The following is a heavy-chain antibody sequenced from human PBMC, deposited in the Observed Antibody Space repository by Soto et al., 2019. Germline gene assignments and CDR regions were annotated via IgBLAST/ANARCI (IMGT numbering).Heavy chain of an antibody. V-gene: IGHV3-23*01. D-gene: IGHD3-22*01. CDR1: GFTFSRFG. J-gene: IGHJ4*02. Sequence: EVQLLESGGGLVQPGGSLRLSCAASGFTFSRFGMSWVRQAPGKGLEWVSGISGGGNPTYYSDSVKGRFTISRDSAKNTLYLQMNSLRTEDTAVYYCAKDIAYDRRAYDSWGQGTRVTVSS. CDR3: AKDIAYDRRAYDS. CDR2: ISGGGNPT.